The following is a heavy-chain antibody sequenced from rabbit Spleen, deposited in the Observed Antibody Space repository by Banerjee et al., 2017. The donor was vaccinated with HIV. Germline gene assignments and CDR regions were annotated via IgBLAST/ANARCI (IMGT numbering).Heavy chain of an antibody. D-gene: IGHD1-1*01. Sequence: QSLEESGGDLVKPGASLTLTCKASGVSFSVSSYMCWVRQAPGKGLEWIACSYAGNSGATYSAIWAKGRFTISKTSSTTVTLQMTSLTAADTATYFCARDTSTSFSTYGMDLWGQGTLVTVS. V-gene: IGHV1S40*01. CDR1: GVSFSVSSY. CDR3: ARDTSTSFSTYGMDL. J-gene: IGHJ3*01. CDR2: SYAGNSGAT.